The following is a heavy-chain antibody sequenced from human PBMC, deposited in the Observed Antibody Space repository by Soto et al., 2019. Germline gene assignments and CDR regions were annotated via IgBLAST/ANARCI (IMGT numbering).Heavy chain of an antibody. V-gene: IGHV1-2*02. J-gene: IGHJ5*02. Sequence: ASVKVSCKASGYTFTGYYMHWVRQAPGQGLEWMGWINPNSGGTNYAQKFQGRVTMTRDTSISTAYMELSRLRSDDTAVYYCATDKTGYSYGYVWFDPWGEGTLVTVSS. D-gene: IGHD5-18*01. CDR3: ATDKTGYSYGYVWFDP. CDR2: INPNSGGT. CDR1: GYTFTGYY.